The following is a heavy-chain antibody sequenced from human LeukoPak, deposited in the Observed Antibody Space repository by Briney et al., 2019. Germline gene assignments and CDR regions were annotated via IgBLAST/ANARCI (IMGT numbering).Heavy chain of an antibody. CDR3: ARDADLCGGDCYAWGY. CDR1: GFTVSSNY. V-gene: IGHV4-39*07. D-gene: IGHD2-21*02. CDR2: IYYSGST. J-gene: IGHJ4*02. Sequence: GSLRLSCAASGFTVSSNYMSWVRQAPGKGLEWIGSIYYSGSTYYNPSLKSRVTISVDTSKNQFSLKLSSVTAADTAVYYCARDADLCGGDCYAWGYWGQGTLVTVSS.